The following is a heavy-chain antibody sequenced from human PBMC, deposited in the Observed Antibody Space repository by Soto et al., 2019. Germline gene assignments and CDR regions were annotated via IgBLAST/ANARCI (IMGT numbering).Heavy chain of an antibody. CDR1: GFTFSSYA. CDR2: ISGSGGST. Sequence: PGVSLRLSCAASGFTFSSYAMSWVRQAPGKGLEWVSAISGSGGSTYYADSVKGRFTISRDNSKNTLYLQMNSLRAEDTAVYYCAKGPKVRGFLEASFVDYWGQGTLVTVSS. D-gene: IGHD3-10*01. V-gene: IGHV3-23*01. J-gene: IGHJ4*02. CDR3: AKGPKVRGFLEASFVDY.